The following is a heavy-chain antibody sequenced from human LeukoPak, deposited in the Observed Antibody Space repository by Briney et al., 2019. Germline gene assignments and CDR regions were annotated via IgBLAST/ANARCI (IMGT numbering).Heavy chain of an antibody. J-gene: IGHJ4*02. V-gene: IGHV4-39*07. Sequence: PSETLSLTCTVSGGSISSSSYYWGWIRQPPGKGLEWIGSIYYSGSTYYNPSLKSRVTISVDTSKNQFSLKLSSVTAADTAVYYCARSNIITGTIDYWGQGTLVTVSS. CDR2: IYYSGST. CDR3: ARSNIITGTIDY. CDR1: GGSISSSSYY. D-gene: IGHD3-10*01.